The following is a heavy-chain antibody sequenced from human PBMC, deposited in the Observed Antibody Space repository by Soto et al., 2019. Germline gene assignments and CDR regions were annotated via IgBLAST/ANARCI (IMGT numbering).Heavy chain of an antibody. CDR1: GFTVRSNY. CDR3: ARVSMPFGY. J-gene: IGHJ4*02. CDR2: IYSSGNT. V-gene: IGHV3-53*02. D-gene: IGHD3-16*01. Sequence: EVQLVETGGSLIQPGGSLSRSCAVSGFTVRSNYMSWVRQAPGKGLEWVSIIYSSGNTYYEDSVKGRFTMSRDTSNNTVFLQTRSLRAEATAVYYSARVSMPFGYWSQGGLGTFSS.